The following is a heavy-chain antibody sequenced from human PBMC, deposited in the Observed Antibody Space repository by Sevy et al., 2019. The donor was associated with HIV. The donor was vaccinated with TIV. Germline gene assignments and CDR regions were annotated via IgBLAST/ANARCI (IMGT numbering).Heavy chain of an antibody. CDR1: GFTFNTDS. CDR3: VRCPGHYSIDY. V-gene: IGHV3-48*02. Sequence: GGSLRLSCAASGFTFNTDSLIWVRQTPGKELEWLSFIGTAAGVTYYADSVKGRFTISRDNAKNSLYLQMNSLRDEDTAVYYCVRCPGHYSIDYWGQGTLVTVSS. J-gene: IGHJ4*02. CDR2: IGTAAGVT. D-gene: IGHD2-21*01.